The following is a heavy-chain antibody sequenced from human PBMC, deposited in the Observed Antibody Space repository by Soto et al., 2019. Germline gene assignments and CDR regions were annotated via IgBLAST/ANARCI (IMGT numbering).Heavy chain of an antibody. Sequence: PGGSLRLSCAASGFTFSSYGMHWVRQAPGKGLEWVAVISYDGSNKYYADSVKGRFTISRDNSKNTLYLRMNSLRAEDTAVYYCAKESSGWYWGQGTLVTVSS. CDR3: AKESSGWY. V-gene: IGHV3-30*18. CDR1: GFTFSSYG. CDR2: ISYDGSNK. J-gene: IGHJ4*02. D-gene: IGHD6-19*01.